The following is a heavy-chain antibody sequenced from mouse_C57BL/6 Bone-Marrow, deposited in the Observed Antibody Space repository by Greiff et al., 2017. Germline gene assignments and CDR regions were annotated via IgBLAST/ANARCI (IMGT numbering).Heavy chain of an antibody. J-gene: IGHJ3*01. CDR1: GFTFSSYA. CDR3: ASSLAY. V-gene: IGHV5-4*01. CDR2: ISDGGSYT. Sequence: EVHLVESGGGLVKPGGSLKLSCAASGFTFSSYAMSWVRQTPEKRLEWVATISDGGSYTYYPDNVKGRFTISRDNAKNNLYLQMSHLKSEDTAMYYCASSLAYWGQGTLVTVSA.